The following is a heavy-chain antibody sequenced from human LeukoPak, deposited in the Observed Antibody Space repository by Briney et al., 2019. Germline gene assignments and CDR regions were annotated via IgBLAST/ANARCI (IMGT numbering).Heavy chain of an antibody. CDR2: IYYSGST. J-gene: IGHJ6*02. CDR3: ARQRTLETAQYYYYYGMDV. Sequence: SQTLSLTCTVSGGSISSGGYYWSWIRQHPGKGLEWIGYIYYSGSTYYNPSLKSRVTISVDTSKNQFSLKLSSVTAADTAVYYCARQRTLETAQYYYYYGMDVWGQGTTVTVSS. D-gene: IGHD2-21*02. CDR1: GGSISSGGYY. V-gene: IGHV4-31*03.